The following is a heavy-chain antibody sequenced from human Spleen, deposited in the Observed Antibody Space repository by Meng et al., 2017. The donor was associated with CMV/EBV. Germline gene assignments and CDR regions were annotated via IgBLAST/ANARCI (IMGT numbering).Heavy chain of an antibody. CDR2: IYYGRST. CDR1: GDSISSSSYS. D-gene: IGHD2-2*01. V-gene: IGHV4-39*07. Sequence: SETLSLTCSVSGDSISSSSYSWGWIRQPPGKGLEWIGTIYYGRSTSYNTSLKSRVTLSVDTSKNQFSLKMTSVTAADTALYYCARYIRYCSSTNCPSPFDYWGQGTLVTVSS. CDR3: ARYIRYCSSTNCPSPFDY. J-gene: IGHJ4*02.